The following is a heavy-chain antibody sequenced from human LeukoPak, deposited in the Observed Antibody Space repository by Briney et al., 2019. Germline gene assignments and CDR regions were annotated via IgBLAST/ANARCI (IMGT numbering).Heavy chain of an antibody. Sequence: GGSLRLSCAASGFTFSSYSMNWVRQAPGKGLEWVSSISSSSSYIYYADSVKGRFTISRDNSKNTLYLQMNSLRAEDTAVYYCAKEDDSSGYYLEAPLDYWGQGTLVTVSS. CDR3: AKEDDSSGYYLEAPLDY. J-gene: IGHJ4*02. CDR1: GFTFSSYS. V-gene: IGHV3-21*04. D-gene: IGHD3-22*01. CDR2: ISSSSSYI.